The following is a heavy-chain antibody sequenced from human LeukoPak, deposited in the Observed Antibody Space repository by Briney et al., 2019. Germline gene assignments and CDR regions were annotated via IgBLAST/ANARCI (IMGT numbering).Heavy chain of an antibody. Sequence: KASETLSLTCTVSGGSISSYYWSWIRQPPGKGLEWIGYIYYSGSTNYNPSLKSRVTISVDTSKNQFSLKLSSVTAADTAVYYCARGLGYSSSWHPFDYWGQGTLVTVSS. CDR2: IYYSGST. CDR1: GGSISSYY. V-gene: IGHV4-59*01. CDR3: ARGLGYSSSWHPFDY. D-gene: IGHD6-13*01. J-gene: IGHJ4*02.